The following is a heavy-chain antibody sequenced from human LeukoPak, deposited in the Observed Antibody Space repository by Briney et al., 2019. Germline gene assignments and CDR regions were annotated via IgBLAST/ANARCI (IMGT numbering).Heavy chain of an antibody. CDR3: ARPESSSWHEYFQH. V-gene: IGHV1-69*04. Sequence: GASVKVSCKASGGTFSSYAISWVRQAPGQGLEWMGRIIPILGIANYAQKFQGRVTITADKSTSTAYMELSSLRSEDTAVYYCARPESSSWHEYFQHWGQGTLVTVSS. CDR1: GGTFSSYA. CDR2: IIPILGIA. D-gene: IGHD6-13*01. J-gene: IGHJ1*01.